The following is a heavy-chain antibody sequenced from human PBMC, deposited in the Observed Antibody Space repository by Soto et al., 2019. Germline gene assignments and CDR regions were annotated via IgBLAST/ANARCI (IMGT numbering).Heavy chain of an antibody. Sequence: EVQLVESGGGLVQPGRSLRLSCAASGFTFDDYAMHWVRQAPGKGLEWVSGISWNSGSIGYADSVKGRFTISRDNAKNSLYLQMNSLRAEDTALYYCAKASPPSNVLMVYARYYFDYWGQGTLVTVSS. CDR2: ISWNSGSI. V-gene: IGHV3-9*01. D-gene: IGHD2-8*01. CDR3: AKASPPSNVLMVYARYYFDY. J-gene: IGHJ4*02. CDR1: GFTFDDYA.